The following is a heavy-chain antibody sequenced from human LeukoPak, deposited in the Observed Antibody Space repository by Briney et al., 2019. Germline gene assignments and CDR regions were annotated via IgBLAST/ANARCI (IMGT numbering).Heavy chain of an antibody. V-gene: IGHV4-31*03. Sequence: SQTLSLTCTVSGGSVTSGGYYWSWIRQHPGKGLEWIGYVYYTGSTYYNPSLKSRVTISPDTSRNQFSLKVSSVTAADTAVYYCARISAGRYGMDVWGQGTTVTVSS. CDR1: GGSVTSGGYY. CDR2: VYYTGST. D-gene: IGHD6-6*01. CDR3: ARISAGRYGMDV. J-gene: IGHJ6*02.